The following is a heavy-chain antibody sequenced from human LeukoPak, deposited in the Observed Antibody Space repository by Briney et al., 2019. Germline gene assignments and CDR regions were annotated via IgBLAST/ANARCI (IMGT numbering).Heavy chain of an antibody. Sequence: SETLSLTCAVYGGSFRGYYWSWIRQPPGKGLEWIGEINHSGSTNYNPSLKSRVTISVDTSKNQFSLKLSSVTAADTAVYYCARKVYTRTNWFDPWRQGTLVSVSS. J-gene: IGHJ5*02. D-gene: IGHD2-8*01. CDR3: ARKVYTRTNWFDP. CDR2: INHSGST. V-gene: IGHV4-34*01. CDR1: GGSFRGYY.